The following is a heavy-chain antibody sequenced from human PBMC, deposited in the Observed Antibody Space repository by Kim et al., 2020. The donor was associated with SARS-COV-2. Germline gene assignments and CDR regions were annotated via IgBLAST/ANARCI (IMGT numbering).Heavy chain of an antibody. Sequence: RFTISRDNSKNTLYLQMNSLRAEDTAVYYCARDLRHMAAADTYYYYGMDVWGQGTTVTVSS. J-gene: IGHJ6*02. D-gene: IGHD6-13*01. V-gene: IGHV3-30*07. CDR3: ARDLRHMAAADTYYYYGMDV.